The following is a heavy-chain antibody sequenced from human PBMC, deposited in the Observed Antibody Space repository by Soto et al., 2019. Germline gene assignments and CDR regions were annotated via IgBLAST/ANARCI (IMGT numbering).Heavy chain of an antibody. CDR2: IYSGGSA. CDR3: ACDYDGLYSFDF. J-gene: IGHJ4*02. Sequence: PGGSLRLSCAASGFDVSTKYMNWVRQAPGKGLEWVSVIYSGGSAYYADSVKGRFTISRDNYKNTLYLQMDSLRAEDTAVYYCACDYDGLYSFDFWGQGTLVTVSS. CDR1: GFDVSTKY. D-gene: IGHD5-12*01. V-gene: IGHV3-53*01.